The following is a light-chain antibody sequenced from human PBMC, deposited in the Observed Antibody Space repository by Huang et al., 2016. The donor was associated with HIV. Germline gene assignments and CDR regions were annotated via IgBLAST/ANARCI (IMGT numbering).Light chain of an antibody. CDR2: SAS. Sequence: DILLTQSPSSLSASVGDRVTITCRASQNINTYLNWYQQKPGKAPNLLIHSASTLQTGGPSRCSGSGSGTDVTLTVNSLQPEDSATYYCQQGYSALITFGQGTRL. V-gene: IGKV1-39*01. J-gene: IGKJ5*01. CDR3: QQGYSALIT. CDR1: QNINTY.